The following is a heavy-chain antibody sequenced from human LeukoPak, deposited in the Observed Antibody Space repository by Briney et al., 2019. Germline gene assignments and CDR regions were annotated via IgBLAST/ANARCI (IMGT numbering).Heavy chain of an antibody. J-gene: IGHJ4*02. Sequence: SETLSLTCTVSGGSISSSNYYWGWIRQPPGKGLEWIGTIYYSGSTYYNPSLKSRITISVDTSKNQFSLKLSSVTAADTAVYYCARPTSKLGSFDYWGQGTLVSVSS. CDR2: IYYSGST. V-gene: IGHV4-39*01. CDR1: GGSISSSNYY. D-gene: IGHD2/OR15-2a*01. CDR3: ARPTSKLGSFDY.